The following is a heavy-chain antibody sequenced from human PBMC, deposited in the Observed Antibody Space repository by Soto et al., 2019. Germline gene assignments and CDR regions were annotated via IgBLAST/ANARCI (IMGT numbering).Heavy chain of an antibody. J-gene: IGHJ4*02. CDR2: IPNNGSP. CDR3: ARIGWGGDS. Sequence: QVQLQESGPGRVKPSETLSLTCSVSGGSVRTGSYHWSWIRQPPGKGLEWIGFIPNNGSPDYNPSRKSRVVVSIDRSKNQFSLKVTSVTAADTAVYFCARIGWGGDSWGQGTLVTVSS. V-gene: IGHV4-61*01. D-gene: IGHD7-27*01. CDR1: GGSVRTGSYH.